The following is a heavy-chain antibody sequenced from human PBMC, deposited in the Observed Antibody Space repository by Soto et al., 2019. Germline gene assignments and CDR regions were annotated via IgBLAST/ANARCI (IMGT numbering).Heavy chain of an antibody. J-gene: IGHJ3*01. CDR2: INTNNGNT. Sequence: QVQLVQSGAVVKKPGASVKVSCKASGYSFTSYGIGWVRQAPGRGLEWMGWINTNNGNTNSAQRLQGRVTMTADTSTRTAYMELRSLRFDDTAVYYCARDLLGSFDVWGQGTMVNISS. V-gene: IGHV1-18*01. CDR3: ARDLLGSFDV. D-gene: IGHD2-15*01. CDR1: GYSFTSYG.